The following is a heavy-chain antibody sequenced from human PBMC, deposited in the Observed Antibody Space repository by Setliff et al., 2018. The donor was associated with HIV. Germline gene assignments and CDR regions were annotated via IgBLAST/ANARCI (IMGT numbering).Heavy chain of an antibody. CDR3: ARHPVAGTPYYFDS. CDR1: GYSFTSYW. Sequence: GESLKISCKGSGYSFTSYWIGWVRLTPGKGLEWMGIVYPGDSDVRYSPSFQGHVSISVDKSITTAYLQWSSLQASDTAIYYCARHPVAGTPYYFDSWGQGTLVTVSS. J-gene: IGHJ4*02. CDR2: VYPGDSDV. D-gene: IGHD6-19*01. V-gene: IGHV5-51*01.